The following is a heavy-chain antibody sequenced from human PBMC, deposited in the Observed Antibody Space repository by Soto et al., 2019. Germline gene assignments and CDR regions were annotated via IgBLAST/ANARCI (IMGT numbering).Heavy chain of an antibody. J-gene: IGHJ3*01. CDR3: STRPPHTSSADAFDL. V-gene: IGHV4-39*01. D-gene: IGHD6-25*01. CDR2: IYYSGST. CDR1: GGSISSSSYY. Sequence: QLQLQASGPGLVKPSETLSLTCTVSGGSISSSSYYWGWIRQPPGKGLEWIGGIYYSGSTYYNPSLESRFPRSVDTTKNQFSLKPSSVTTADTAVYYCSTRPPHTSSADAFDLWVEGTMVTVSS.